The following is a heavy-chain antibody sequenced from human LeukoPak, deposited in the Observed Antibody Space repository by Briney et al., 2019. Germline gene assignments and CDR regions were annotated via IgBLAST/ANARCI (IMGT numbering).Heavy chain of an antibody. CDR1: GYTFTGYY. Sequence: GASVKVSCKASGYTFTGYYMHWVRQAPGQGLEWMGWINPNSGGTNYAQKFQGRVTMTRDTSISTAYMELSRLRSDDTAVYYCARGPGYFDSWWYYYYMDVWGKGTTVTVSS. V-gene: IGHV1-2*02. J-gene: IGHJ6*03. CDR3: ARGPGYFDSWWYYYYMDV. CDR2: INPNSGGT. D-gene: IGHD3-9*01.